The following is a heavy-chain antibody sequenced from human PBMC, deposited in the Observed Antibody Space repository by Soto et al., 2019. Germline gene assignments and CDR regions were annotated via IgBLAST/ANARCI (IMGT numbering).Heavy chain of an antibody. V-gene: IGHV3-23*01. J-gene: IGHJ1*01. Sequence: GGSLRLSCAASGFTFSSYAMSWVRQAPGKGLEWVSAFSGSGGSTYYADSVTGRFTISRDNSKNTLYLQMNSLRAEDTAVYYCAKVSSGWSEYFQHWGQGTMVTVSS. CDR3: AKVSSGWSEYFQH. D-gene: IGHD6-19*01. CDR1: GFTFSSYA. CDR2: FSGSGGST.